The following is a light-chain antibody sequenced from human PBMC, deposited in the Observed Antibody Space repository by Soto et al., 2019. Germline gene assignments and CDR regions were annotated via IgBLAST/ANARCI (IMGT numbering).Light chain of an antibody. CDR3: QQYYSYPRT. CDR1: QGISSY. CDR2: AAS. V-gene: IGKV1-8*01. Sequence: AIRMTQYPSSLSASTGDRVTITCRASQGISSYLAWYQQKPGKAPKLLIYAASTLQSGVPSRFSGSGSGTDFTLTISCLQSEDFATYYCQQYYSYPRTFGQGTKVEIK. J-gene: IGKJ1*01.